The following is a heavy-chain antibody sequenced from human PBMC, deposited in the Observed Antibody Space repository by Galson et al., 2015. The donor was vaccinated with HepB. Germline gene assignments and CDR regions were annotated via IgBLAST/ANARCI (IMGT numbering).Heavy chain of an antibody. Sequence: SVKVSCKASGGTFSSYTISWVRQAPGQGLEWMGRIIPILGIANYAQKFQGRVTITADKSTSTAYMELSSLRSEDTAVYYCARDTYYYYGSGSYYKDWGQGTLVTVSS. V-gene: IGHV1-69*04. D-gene: IGHD3-10*01. CDR2: IIPILGIA. CDR3: ARDTYYYYGSGSYYKD. CDR1: GGTFSSYT. J-gene: IGHJ4*02.